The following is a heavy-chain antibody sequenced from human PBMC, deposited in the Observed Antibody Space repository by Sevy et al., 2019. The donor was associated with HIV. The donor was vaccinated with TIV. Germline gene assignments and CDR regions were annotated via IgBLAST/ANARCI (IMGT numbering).Heavy chain of an antibody. J-gene: IGHJ3*02. Sequence: GGSLRLSCAASGFTFSDYYMSWIRQAPGKGLEWVSYISSSGSTIYYADSVKGRFTISRDNAKNSLYLQMNSVRAEDMAVYYCARGEYSSSDAFDIWGQGTMVTVSS. CDR2: ISSSGSTI. D-gene: IGHD6-6*01. CDR1: GFTFSDYY. V-gene: IGHV3-11*04. CDR3: ARGEYSSSDAFDI.